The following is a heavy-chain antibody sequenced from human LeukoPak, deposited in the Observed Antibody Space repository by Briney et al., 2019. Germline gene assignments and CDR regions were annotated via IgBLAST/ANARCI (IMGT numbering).Heavy chain of an antibody. Sequence: KPSESLSLACTVSGYSISSGYYWGWIRQPPGKGLAWIGSIYHSASTYYNPSLKRRVTISVDTSKNQFSLKLSSVTAADTAVYYCARARREMVDYWGQGTLVTVSS. D-gene: IGHD5-24*01. J-gene: IGHJ4*02. CDR3: ARARREMVDY. CDR1: GYSISSGYY. V-gene: IGHV4-38-2*02. CDR2: IYHSAST.